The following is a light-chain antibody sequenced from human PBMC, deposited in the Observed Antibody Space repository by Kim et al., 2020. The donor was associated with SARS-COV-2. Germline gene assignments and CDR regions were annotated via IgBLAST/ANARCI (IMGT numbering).Light chain of an antibody. Sequence: EIVLTQSPGTLSLSPGEGATLSCRASQSVSSSYLAWYQQKPGQAPRLLIYGASSRATGIPDRFSGSGSGTDFTLTISRLEPEDFAVYYCQQYGNSPPYTFGQGTKLEI. J-gene: IGKJ2*01. CDR2: GAS. V-gene: IGKV3-20*01. CDR3: QQYGNSPPYT. CDR1: QSVSSSY.